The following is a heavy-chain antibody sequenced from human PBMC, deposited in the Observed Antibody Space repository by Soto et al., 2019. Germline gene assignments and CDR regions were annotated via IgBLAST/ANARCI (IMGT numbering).Heavy chain of an antibody. J-gene: IGHJ4*02. CDR2: IDWDDDK. Sequence: CPTLVNPTQTRTLTCTFSGFSLSASGMCVSWIRQPPGKALEWLALIDWDDDKYYSTSLKTRLTISKDTSKNQVVLTMTNMDPVDTATYYCARTPYYYDSSGCSKYYFDYGAQGTQVPVS. CDR3: ARTPYYYDSSGCSKYYFDY. V-gene: IGHV2-70*01. D-gene: IGHD3-22*01. CDR1: GFSLSASGMC.